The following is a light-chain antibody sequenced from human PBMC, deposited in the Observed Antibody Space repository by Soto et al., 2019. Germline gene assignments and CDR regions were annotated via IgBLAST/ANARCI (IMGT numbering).Light chain of an antibody. V-gene: IGKV3-11*01. J-gene: IGKJ5*01. CDR3: QQRTNWPPT. Sequence: EIVLTQSPATLSLSPGERVTLSCRASQSVSSYLAWYPQKPGQAPRLLIHDASNRATGIPVRFSGSGSGTDFTLTISSLEPEDFAVYYCQQRTNWPPTFGQGTRLEIK. CDR1: QSVSSY. CDR2: DAS.